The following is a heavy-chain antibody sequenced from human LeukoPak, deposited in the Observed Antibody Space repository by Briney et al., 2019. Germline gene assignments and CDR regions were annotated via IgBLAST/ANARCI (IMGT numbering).Heavy chain of an antibody. V-gene: IGHV2-5*01. Sequence: SGPTLGKPTQTLTLTCTFSGFSLSTSGVGVGWIRQPPGKALEWLALIYWNDDKRYSPSLKSRLTITKDTSKNQVVLTMTNMDPVDTATYYCAHSTYYYDSSGYHFDYWGQGTLVTVSS. CDR3: AHSTYYYDSSGYHFDY. CDR2: IYWNDDK. CDR1: GFSLSTSGVG. D-gene: IGHD3-22*01. J-gene: IGHJ4*02.